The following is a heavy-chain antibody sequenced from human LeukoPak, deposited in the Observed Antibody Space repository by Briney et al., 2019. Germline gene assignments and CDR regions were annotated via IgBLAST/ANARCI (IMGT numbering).Heavy chain of an antibody. CDR2: ICTSGST. D-gene: IGHD2-2*01. CDR1: GGSISSSSYY. J-gene: IGHJ4*02. Sequence: PETLSLTCTVSGGSISSSSYYWGWSRQPPGKGLEWIGYICTSGSTNYNPSLKSRVTISVDTSKNQFSLKLSSVTAADTAVYYCARQLPALYYFDYWGQGTLVTVSS. CDR3: ARQLPALYYFDY. V-gene: IGHV4-61*05.